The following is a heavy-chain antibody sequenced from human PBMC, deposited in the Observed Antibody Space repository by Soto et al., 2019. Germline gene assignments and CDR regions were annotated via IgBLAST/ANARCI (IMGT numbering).Heavy chain of an antibody. J-gene: IGHJ5*02. V-gene: IGHV4-34*01. D-gene: IGHD7-27*01. CDR2: INHSGST. CDR1: GGSFSGYY. Sequence: PSETLSLTCAVYGGSFSGYYWSWIRQPPGKGLEWIGEINHSGSTNYNPSLKSRVTISVDTSKNQFSLKLSSVTAADTAVYYCARASNPGWFDPWGQGTLVTVSS. CDR3: ARASNPGWFDP.